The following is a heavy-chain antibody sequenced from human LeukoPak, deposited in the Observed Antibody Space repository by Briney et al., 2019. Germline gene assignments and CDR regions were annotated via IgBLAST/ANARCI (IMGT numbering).Heavy chain of an antibody. Sequence: ASVKVSCRASGYTFTGYYMHWVRQAPGQGLEWMGWINPNSGGTNYAQKFQGRVTMTRDTSISTAYMELSRLRSDDTAVYYCARDSPIAAASLDPWGQGTLVTVSS. CDR3: ARDSPIAAASLDP. J-gene: IGHJ5*02. CDR2: INPNSGGT. D-gene: IGHD6-13*01. V-gene: IGHV1-2*02. CDR1: GYTFTGYY.